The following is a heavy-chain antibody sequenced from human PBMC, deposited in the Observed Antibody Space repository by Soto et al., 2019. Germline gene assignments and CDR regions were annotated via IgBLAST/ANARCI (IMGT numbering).Heavy chain of an antibody. V-gene: IGHV1-69*01. Sequence: QVQLVQSGAEVKKPGSSVKVSCKASGGTFSSYAISWVRQAPGQGLEWMGGIIPIFGTANYAQNFQGRVKIPPDESTNTAYIELSSLHSEETPVYYCARDIVVVPAAMLISYYYYGMDVWGRGTTVTVSS. J-gene: IGHJ6*02. CDR1: GGTFSSYA. CDR2: IIPIFGTA. D-gene: IGHD2-2*01. CDR3: ARDIVVVPAAMLISYYYYGMDV.